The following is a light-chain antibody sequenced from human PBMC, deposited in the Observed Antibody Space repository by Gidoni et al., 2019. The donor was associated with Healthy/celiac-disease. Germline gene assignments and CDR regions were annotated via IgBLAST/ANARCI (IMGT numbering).Light chain of an antibody. J-gene: IGKJ2*01. CDR1: QSISSY. Sequence: IQMTQSASSLSASVRDRVTITCRASQSISSYLNWYQQKPGKAPKLLIYAASSLQSGVPSRFSGSGSGTDVTRTISSLQPEDFATYYCQQSYSTPYTFGQGTKLEIK. CDR2: AAS. CDR3: QQSYSTPYT. V-gene: IGKV1-39*01.